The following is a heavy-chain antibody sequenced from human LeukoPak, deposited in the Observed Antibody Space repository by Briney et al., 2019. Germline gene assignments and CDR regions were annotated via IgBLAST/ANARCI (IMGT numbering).Heavy chain of an antibody. J-gene: IGHJ6*04. CDR3: ARYFFSGSGSYYSPSVYYYGMDV. Sequence: ASVKVSCKASGGTFSSYAISWVRQAPGQGLEWRGGIIPIFGTANYAQTFQGRVTITADKSTSTAYMELSSLRSEDTAVYYCARYFFSGSGSYYSPSVYYYGMDVWGKGTTVTVSS. CDR1: GGTFSSYA. D-gene: IGHD3-10*01. V-gene: IGHV1-69*06. CDR2: IIPIFGTA.